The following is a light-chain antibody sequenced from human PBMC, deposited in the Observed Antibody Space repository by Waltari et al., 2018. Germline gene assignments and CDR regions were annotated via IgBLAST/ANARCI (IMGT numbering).Light chain of an antibody. V-gene: IGKV3-15*01. CDR1: QSVGVT. CDR2: DTS. J-gene: IGKJ1*01. CDR3: QQYNLWPRT. Sequence: EIVMTQSPATLSVSPGERATLSCRASQSVGVTLAWYQQKPGQAPNLLIYDTSTRATGVPAKFSGSGSGTEFTLTISSLQSEDFAICYCQQYNLWPRTFGQGTRVEIK.